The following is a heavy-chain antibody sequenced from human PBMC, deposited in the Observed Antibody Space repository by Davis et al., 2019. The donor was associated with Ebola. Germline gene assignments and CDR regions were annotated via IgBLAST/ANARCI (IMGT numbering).Heavy chain of an antibody. CDR2: ISYDGSNK. CDR1: GFTFSSYG. V-gene: IGHV3-30*18. J-gene: IGHJ4*02. CDR3: AKSIVGATSY. Sequence: LSLTCAASGFTFSSYGMHWVRQAPGKGLEWVAVISYDGSNKYYADSVKGRFTISRDNSKNTLYLQMNSLRAEDTAVYYCAKSIVGATSYWGQGTLVTVSS. D-gene: IGHD1-26*01.